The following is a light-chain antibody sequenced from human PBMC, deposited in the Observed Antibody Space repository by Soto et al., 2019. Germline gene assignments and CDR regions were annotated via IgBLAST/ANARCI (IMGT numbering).Light chain of an antibody. CDR3: QQYHSYPYT. J-gene: IGKJ2*01. CDR2: DAS. CDR1: QSISGR. V-gene: IGKV1-5*01. Sequence: DIHLTQSPSTLSAFVGDRVTISCRARQSISGRLAWYQQKAGRAPNLLIYDASTLETGVPLRFSGSGSGTEFTLTISGLLPDDFATYYCQQYHSYPYTFGQGTKLEIK.